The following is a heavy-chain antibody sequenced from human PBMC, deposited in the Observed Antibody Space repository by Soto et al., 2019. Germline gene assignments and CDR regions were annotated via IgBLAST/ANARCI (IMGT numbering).Heavy chain of an antibody. J-gene: IGHJ5*02. Sequence: VQLVQSGAEVKKPGSSVKVSCKASGGTFSSYTISWVRQAPGQGLEWMGRIIPILGIANYAQKFQGRVTITADKSTSTAYVELSSLRSEDTAVYYCARALGTVTTNWFDPWGQGTLVTVSS. CDR3: ARALGTVTTNWFDP. V-gene: IGHV1-69*02. CDR2: IIPILGIA. CDR1: GGTFSSYT. D-gene: IGHD4-17*01.